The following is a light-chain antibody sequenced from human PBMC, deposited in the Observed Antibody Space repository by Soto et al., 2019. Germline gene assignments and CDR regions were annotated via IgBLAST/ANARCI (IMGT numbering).Light chain of an antibody. J-gene: IGKJ1*01. Sequence: DIQMTQSPSTLSASVGDRVTITCRASESIDSWLAWYQQKPGKAPKLLIYDASSLESGVPSRFSGSGSGTEFTLTISSLQPDDFATYYCRQYNSYWTFGQGTKVDIK. CDR2: DAS. CDR3: RQYNSYWT. V-gene: IGKV1-5*01. CDR1: ESIDSW.